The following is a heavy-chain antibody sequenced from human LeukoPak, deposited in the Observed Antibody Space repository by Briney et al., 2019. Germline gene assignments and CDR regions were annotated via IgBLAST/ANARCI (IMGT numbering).Heavy chain of an antibody. D-gene: IGHD5-18*01. CDR1: GGTFSRYA. Sequence: SVKVSCKASGGTFSRYAISWVRQAPGQGLEWTERIVPILGIANYAQKFQGRVTITADKSTSTAYMELSSLRSEDTAVYYCARGRDTAMVTSDYWGQGTLVTVSS. CDR2: IVPILGIA. V-gene: IGHV1-69*04. CDR3: ARGRDTAMVTSDY. J-gene: IGHJ4*02.